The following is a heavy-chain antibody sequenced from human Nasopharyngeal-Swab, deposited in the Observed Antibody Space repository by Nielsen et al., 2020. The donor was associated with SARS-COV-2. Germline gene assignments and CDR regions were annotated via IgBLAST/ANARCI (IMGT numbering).Heavy chain of an antibody. CDR1: GFTFNNYN. J-gene: IGHJ6*02. D-gene: IGHD3-3*01. Sequence: GESLKISCAASGFTFNNYNFNWVRQAPGKGLEWVSSISSSSSYIYYADSVKGRFTISRDNAKNSLHLQMNRLRAEDTAVYYCARDGLDYDFWSAYFMDVWGQGTTVTVSS. V-gene: IGHV3-21*01. CDR3: ARDGLDYDFWSAYFMDV. CDR2: ISSSSSYI.